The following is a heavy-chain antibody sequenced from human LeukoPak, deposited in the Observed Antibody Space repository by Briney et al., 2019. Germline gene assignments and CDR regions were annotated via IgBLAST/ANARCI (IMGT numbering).Heavy chain of an antibody. CDR3: AKKSTTVITYYFDY. J-gene: IGHJ4*02. CDR2: ISGSGGST. D-gene: IGHD4-11*01. Sequence: QTGGSLRLSCAASGFTFSSYGMSWVRQAPGKGLEWVSGISGSGGSTYYADSVKGRFTISRDNSKNTLYLQMNSLRAEDTAVYYCAKKSTTVITYYFDYWGQGTLVTVSS. V-gene: IGHV3-23*01. CDR1: GFTFSSYG.